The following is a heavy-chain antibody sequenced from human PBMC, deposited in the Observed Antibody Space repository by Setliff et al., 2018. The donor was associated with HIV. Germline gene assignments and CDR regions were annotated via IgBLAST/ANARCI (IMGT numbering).Heavy chain of an antibody. CDR3: ARHPTNWGSTGYYYYYMDV. V-gene: IGHV4-4*02. J-gene: IGHJ6*03. CDR1: GDSISNDAW. D-gene: IGHD7-27*01. CDR2: IYHSEDT. Sequence: SETLSLTCDVSGDSISNDAWWSWVRQPPGKGLEWIGEIYHSEDTNYNPSLETRVTISVDTSKNQFSLKLTSVTAADTAVYYCARHPTNWGSTGYYYYYMDVWGKGTTVTVSS.